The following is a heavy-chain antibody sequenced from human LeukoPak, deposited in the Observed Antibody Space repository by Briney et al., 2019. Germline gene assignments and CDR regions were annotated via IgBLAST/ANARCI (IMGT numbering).Heavy chain of an antibody. CDR2: INPNSGGT. Sequence: SVKVSCKASEYTFTGYYMHWVRQPPGQGLEWMGWINPNSGGTNYAQKFQSRVTMTRDTSISTAYMALSRLRSDDTAVYYCARDIGQWLVQYFDYWGQGTLVTVSS. CDR1: EYTFTGYY. CDR3: ARDIGQWLVQYFDY. V-gene: IGHV1-2*02. J-gene: IGHJ4*02. D-gene: IGHD6-19*01.